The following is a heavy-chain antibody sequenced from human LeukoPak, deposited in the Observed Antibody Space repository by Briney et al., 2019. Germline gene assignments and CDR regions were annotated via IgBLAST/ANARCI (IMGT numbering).Heavy chain of an antibody. CDR3: ARHHKRVSGVVSGTVDY. J-gene: IGHJ4*02. V-gene: IGHV4-39*01. CDR2: IYYSGST. D-gene: IGHD3-3*01. Sequence: SETLSLTCTVSGDSINSGTYYWGWIRQPPGMGLEWIGSIYYSGSTYYNPSLKSRVTISVDTSKNQFSLRLTSVTDADTAIYYCARHHKRVSGVVSGTVDYWGQGTLVTVSS. CDR1: GDSINSGTYY.